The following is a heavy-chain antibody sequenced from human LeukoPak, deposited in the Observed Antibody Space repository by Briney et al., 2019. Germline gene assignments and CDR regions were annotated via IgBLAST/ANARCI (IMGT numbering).Heavy chain of an antibody. CDR3: AGSYYYSYYSYYMDV. D-gene: IGHD3-10*01. Sequence: PSETLSLTCTVSGGSISSTNYYWSWIRQPPGKGLEWIGEINHSGSTNYNPSLKSRVTISVDASKNQFSLKLSSVTAADTAVYYCAGSYYYSYYSYYMDVWGKGTTVTISS. CDR1: GGSISSTNYY. J-gene: IGHJ6*03. CDR2: INHSGST. V-gene: IGHV4-39*07.